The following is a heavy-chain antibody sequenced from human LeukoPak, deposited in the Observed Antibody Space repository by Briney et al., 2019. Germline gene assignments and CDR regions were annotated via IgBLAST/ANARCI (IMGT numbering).Heavy chain of an antibody. J-gene: IGHJ4*02. Sequence: PSETLSLTCAVSGGSISSSNWWSWVRQPPGKGLEWIGVIYHSGSTYYNPSLKSRVTISVDRSKNQFSLKLSSVTAADTAVYYCARGYYDSSGYFDYWGQGTLVTVSS. D-gene: IGHD3-22*01. CDR2: IYHSGST. CDR1: GGSISSSNW. V-gene: IGHV4-4*02. CDR3: ARGYYDSSGYFDY.